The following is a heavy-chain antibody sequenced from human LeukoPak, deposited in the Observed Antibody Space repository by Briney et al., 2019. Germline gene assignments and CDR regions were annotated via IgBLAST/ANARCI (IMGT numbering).Heavy chain of an antibody. V-gene: IGHV3-23*01. D-gene: IGHD3-16*01. CDR2: ISGSGGTT. J-gene: IGHJ4*02. CDR3: AREVERCFYVWNC. Sequence: GGSLRLSCAASGFTFSSYAMSWVRQAPGKGLEWVSAISGSGGTTYYADSVKGRFIVSTDNSKNTLYLQMNSLRADDTAVYYCAREVERCFYVWNCWGQGTLVTVSS. CDR1: GFTFSSYA.